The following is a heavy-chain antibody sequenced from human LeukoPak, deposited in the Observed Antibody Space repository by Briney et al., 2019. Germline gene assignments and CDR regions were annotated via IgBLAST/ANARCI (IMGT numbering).Heavy chain of an antibody. CDR2: ISYSGGT. J-gene: IGHJ6*02. V-gene: IGHV4-59*11. CDR3: ARVATGTTYDYYYYGMDV. D-gene: IGHD1-1*01. Sequence: SETLSLTCTVSVGSISSHYWSWIRQTPGKGLEWIGYISYSGGTNYNPSLKSRVTISVDTSKNQFSLKLSSVTAADTAVYYCARVATGTTYDYYYYGMDVWGQGTTVTVSS. CDR1: VGSISSHY.